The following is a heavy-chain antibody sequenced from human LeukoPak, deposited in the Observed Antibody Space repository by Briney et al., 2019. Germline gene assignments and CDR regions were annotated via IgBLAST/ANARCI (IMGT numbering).Heavy chain of an antibody. D-gene: IGHD2-2*01. V-gene: IGHV3-66*02. CDR2: IYSGGST. Sequence: GGSLRLSCAASGFTVSSNYMSWVRQAPGKGLEWVSVIYSGGSTYYADSEKGRFTISRDNSKNTLYLQMNSLRAEDTAVYYCARIQVRTYYFDYWGQGTLVTVSS. CDR1: GFTVSSNY. CDR3: ARIQVRTYYFDY. J-gene: IGHJ4*02.